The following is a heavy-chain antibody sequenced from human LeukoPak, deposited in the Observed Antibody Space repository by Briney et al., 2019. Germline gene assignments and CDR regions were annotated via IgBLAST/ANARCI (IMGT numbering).Heavy chain of an antibody. Sequence: ASVKVSCKASGYTFTSYDINWVRQATGQGLEWMGRMNPNSGNTGYAQKFQGRVTMTRDLSTSTDYMELSSLRSDDTAVYFCARDNSVGDYAWWFDPWGQGTLVTVSS. V-gene: IGHV1-8*01. J-gene: IGHJ5*02. CDR3: ARDNSVGDYAWWFDP. CDR1: GYTFTSYD. D-gene: IGHD1-26*01. CDR2: MNPNSGNT.